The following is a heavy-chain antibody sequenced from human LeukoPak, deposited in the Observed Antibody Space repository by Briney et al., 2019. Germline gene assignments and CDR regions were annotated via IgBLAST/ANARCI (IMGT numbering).Heavy chain of an antibody. CDR3: ARHAEEGDSTAKTFDY. V-gene: IGHV4-39*01. Sequence: SETLSLTCTVSGGSISCSGNFWGWVRQPPGRGLEWIASTYYSRNTYYNPSLKSRVTISVDTSKNQFSLKLSSVTAADTAVYYCARHAEEGDSTAKTFDYWGQRTLVTVSS. D-gene: IGHD2-15*01. J-gene: IGHJ4*02. CDR1: GGSISCSGNF. CDR2: TYYSRNT.